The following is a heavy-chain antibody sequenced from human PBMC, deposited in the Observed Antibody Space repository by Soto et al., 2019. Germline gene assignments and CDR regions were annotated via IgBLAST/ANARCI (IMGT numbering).Heavy chain of an antibody. CDR3: ARGHSTDCSNGVCSFFYNHEMDV. D-gene: IGHD2-8*01. Sequence: QVQLVQSGAEGKKPGAPVRVSCKASGYSFTDYHIHWVRQAPGQGLEWLGRINPKSGGTSTAQKFQGWVTMTRDRSISTVYMELTRLRSDDTAVYFCARGHSTDCSNGVCSFFYNHEMDVWGQGTTVTVSS. CDR1: GYSFTDYH. CDR2: INPKSGGT. V-gene: IGHV1-2*04. J-gene: IGHJ6*02.